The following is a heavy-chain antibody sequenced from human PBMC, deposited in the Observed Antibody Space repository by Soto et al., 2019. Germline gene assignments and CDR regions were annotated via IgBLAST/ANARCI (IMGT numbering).Heavy chain of an antibody. J-gene: IGHJ5*02. CDR2: IYYSGST. Sequence: LDLTFTVSGGSIGSGGYYWSWIRQHPGKGLEWIGYIYYSGSTYYNPSLKSRVTISVDTSKNQFSLKLSSVTAADTAVYYCARDSGPADSSRYSWFDLRGQGNPVTGSS. CDR1: GGSIGSGGYY. D-gene: IGHD3-22*01. CDR3: ARDSGPADSSRYSWFDL. V-gene: IGHV4-31*03.